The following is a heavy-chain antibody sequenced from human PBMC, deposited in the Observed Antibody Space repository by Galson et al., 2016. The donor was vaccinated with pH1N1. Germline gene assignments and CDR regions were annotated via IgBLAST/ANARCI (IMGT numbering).Heavy chain of an antibody. Sequence: LRLSCAASGFSFSTYWMTWVRQAPGKGLEWVANIKHDGSEKYFVDSVKGRFTISRDNANNSVSLQMNSLRAEDTAVYYFGRDLGSTGYLKDWGQGALVIVSS. CDR2: IKHDGSEK. J-gene: IGHJ4*02. CDR1: GFSFSTYW. V-gene: IGHV3-7*05. D-gene: IGHD3-9*01. CDR3: GRDLGSTGYLKD.